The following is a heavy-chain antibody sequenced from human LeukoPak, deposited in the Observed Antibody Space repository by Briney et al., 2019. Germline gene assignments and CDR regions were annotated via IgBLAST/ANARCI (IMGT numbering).Heavy chain of an antibody. Sequence: GSSVKVSCKASGGTFSSYAISWVRQAPGQGLEWMGRIIPIFGTANYAQKFQGRVTITTDESTSTAYMELSSLRSEDTAVYYRARHGSGYKFDPWGQGTLVTVSS. V-gene: IGHV1-69*05. J-gene: IGHJ5*02. CDR1: GGTFSSYA. CDR3: ARHGSGYKFDP. CDR2: IIPIFGTA. D-gene: IGHD3-22*01.